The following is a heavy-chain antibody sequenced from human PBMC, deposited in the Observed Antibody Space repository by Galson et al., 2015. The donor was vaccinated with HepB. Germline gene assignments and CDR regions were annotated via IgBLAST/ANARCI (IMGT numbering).Heavy chain of an antibody. V-gene: IGHV3-23*01. CDR2: ISGSTSGT. Sequence: SLRLSRAASGFIFSNYAMNWVRQAPGKGLEWVSSISGSTSGTYYADSVKGRFTISRDNSKNTLYLQMNSLRAEDTAVYYCAKDLATMTSYWGQGTLVTVSS. D-gene: IGHD3-22*01. J-gene: IGHJ4*02. CDR1: GFIFSNYA. CDR3: AKDLATMTSY.